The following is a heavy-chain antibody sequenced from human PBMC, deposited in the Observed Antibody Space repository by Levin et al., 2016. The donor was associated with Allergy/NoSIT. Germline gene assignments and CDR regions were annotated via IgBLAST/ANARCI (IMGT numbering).Heavy chain of an antibody. D-gene: IGHD2-21*01. J-gene: IGHJ4*02. CDR1: GFTFRNAW. CDR3: SADLSSVGGEGEEFDS. CDR2: IKSNGAGGTI. V-gene: IGHV3-15*01. Sequence: GGSLRLSCAASGFTFRNAWMSWVRQTPGKGLEWVGRIKSNGAGGTIDYAAPVKGRFTISRDDSKDTLYLEVNSLKTEDTAVYFCSADLSSVGGEGEEFDSWGQGTLVTVSS.